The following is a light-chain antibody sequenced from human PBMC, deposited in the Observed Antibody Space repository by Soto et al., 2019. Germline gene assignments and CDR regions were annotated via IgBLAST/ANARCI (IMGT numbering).Light chain of an antibody. CDR2: SNN. J-gene: IGLJ2*01. V-gene: IGLV1-44*01. CDR1: SSNIGSNT. Sequence: QSVLTQPPSASGTPGQRVTISCSGSSSNIGSNTVNWYQQLPGTAPQLLIYSNNQRPSGVPGRFSGSKSGTSASLAISGLQSEDEADYYCAAWDYSLNGPVFGGGTKLTVL. CDR3: AAWDYSLNGPV.